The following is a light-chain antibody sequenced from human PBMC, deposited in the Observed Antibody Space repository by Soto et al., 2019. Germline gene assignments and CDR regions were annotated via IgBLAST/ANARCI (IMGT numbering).Light chain of an antibody. CDR1: QDISNY. Sequence: DIEISQSPSSLSASVGDRVTITFQASQDISNYLNWYQQKPGKAPKSLIYDASNLETGVPSRFSGSGSGTDFTFTITSLQADDFATYYCQQYDKYWTFGQGTRWIS. V-gene: IGKV1-33*01. CDR2: DAS. CDR3: QQYDKYWT. J-gene: IGKJ1*01.